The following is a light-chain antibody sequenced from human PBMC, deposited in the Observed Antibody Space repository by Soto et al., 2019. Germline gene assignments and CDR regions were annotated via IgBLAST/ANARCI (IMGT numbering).Light chain of an antibody. CDR1: QSVSSN. J-gene: IGKJ1*01. Sequence: EVVMKQSLATLSVTPGERATLSCRASQSVSSNLAWYQQKPGQAPRLLIYGASTRATGIPARFSGSGSGTEFTLTISSLQSEDFTVYYCQQYNNWPRTFGQVTKADVK. CDR2: GAS. V-gene: IGKV3-15*01. CDR3: QQYNNWPRT.